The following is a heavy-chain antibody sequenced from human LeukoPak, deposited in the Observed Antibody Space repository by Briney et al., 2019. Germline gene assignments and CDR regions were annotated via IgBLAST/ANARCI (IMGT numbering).Heavy chain of an antibody. CDR1: GYTFSRYP. CDR2: ISSDGSTE. CDR3: TRETKDSFDH. D-gene: IGHD1-7*01. V-gene: IGHV3-30*01. J-gene: IGHJ4*02. Sequence: GGSLRLSFAASGYTFSRYPIHWVRQAPGKGLEWVALISSDGSTEYYADSVKGRFTISRDNSKDTSYLHMASLRTEDTSLYYCTRETKDSFDHRGQGTLVTVSA.